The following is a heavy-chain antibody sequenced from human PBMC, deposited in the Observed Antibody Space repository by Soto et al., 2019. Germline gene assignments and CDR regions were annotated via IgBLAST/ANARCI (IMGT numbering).Heavy chain of an antibody. V-gene: IGHV1-69*06. D-gene: IGHD2-2*01. Sequence: QVQLVQSGAEVKRPGSSVTVSCKASGGTFSKDAISWVRQAPGQGLEWMGGIILKFGTAKYAQNLQGRLTITADRSACTVFVELSSLRSEATAVYYCATGYCSTTACHSRAGPLFGYWGQGTLVIVSS. CDR2: IILKFGTA. CDR3: ATGYCSTTACHSRAGPLFGY. CDR1: GGTFSKDA. J-gene: IGHJ4*02.